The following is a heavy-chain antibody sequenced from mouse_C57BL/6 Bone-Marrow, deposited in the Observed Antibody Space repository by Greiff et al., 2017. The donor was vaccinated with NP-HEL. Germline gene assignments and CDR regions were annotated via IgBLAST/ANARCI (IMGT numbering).Heavy chain of an antibody. CDR2: IDPEDGET. J-gene: IGHJ4*01. CDR1: GFNIKDYY. CDR3: ARGDGYHPFYAMDY. V-gene: IGHV14-2*01. Sequence: EVQLVESGAELVKPGASVKLSCTASGFNIKDYYMHWVKQRTEQGLEWIGRIDPEDGETKYAPTFQGKATITADTSSNTAYLQLSSLTSEDTAVYYCARGDGYHPFYAMDYWGQGTSVTVSS. D-gene: IGHD2-3*01.